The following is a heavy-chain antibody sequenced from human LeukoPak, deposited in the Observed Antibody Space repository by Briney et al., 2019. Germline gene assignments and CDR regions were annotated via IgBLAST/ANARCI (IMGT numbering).Heavy chain of an antibody. V-gene: IGHV3-33*01. Sequence: GGSLRLSCAASGFTLSSYGIHWIRQAPGKGLEWVAVIWYDGTNRYYVDSVRGRFTISRDNSKNTLYLQMNSLRAEDTAVYYCARGGHDYYDRSGYYYMSAFDIWGQGTMVTVSS. CDR1: GFTLSSYG. CDR2: IWYDGTNR. CDR3: ARGGHDYYDRSGYYYMSAFDI. D-gene: IGHD3-22*01. J-gene: IGHJ3*02.